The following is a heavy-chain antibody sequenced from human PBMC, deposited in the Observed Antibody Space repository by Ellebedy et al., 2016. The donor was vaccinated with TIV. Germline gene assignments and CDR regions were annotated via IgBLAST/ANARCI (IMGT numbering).Heavy chain of an antibody. CDR3: AILAASSPFDY. J-gene: IGHJ4*02. V-gene: IGHV7-4-1*02. D-gene: IGHD2-15*01. Sequence: ASVKVSCKASGYTFTTYAMNWVRQAPGQGLEWMGWIDTNTGNPTYAQGFTGRFVFSLDTSVSTAYLQISSLKAEDTAVYYCAILAASSPFDYWGQGTLVTVSS. CDR1: GYTFTTYA. CDR2: IDTNTGNP.